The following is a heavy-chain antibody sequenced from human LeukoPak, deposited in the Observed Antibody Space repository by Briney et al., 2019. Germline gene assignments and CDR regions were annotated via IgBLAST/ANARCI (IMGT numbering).Heavy chain of an antibody. Sequence: PSETLSLTCAVYGGSFSGYYWSWIRQPPGKGLEWIGEINHSGSTNYNPSLKSRVTISVDTSKNQFSLKLSSVTAADTAVYYCARQTPLMGATTGFDYWGQGTLVTVSS. J-gene: IGHJ4*02. D-gene: IGHD1-26*01. V-gene: IGHV4-34*01. CDR2: INHSGST. CDR1: GGSFSGYY. CDR3: ARQTPLMGATTGFDY.